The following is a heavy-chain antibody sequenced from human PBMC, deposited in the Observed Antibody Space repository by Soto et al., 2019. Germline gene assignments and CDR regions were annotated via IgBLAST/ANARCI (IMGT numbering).Heavy chain of an antibody. CDR2: IWYDGSNK. Sequence: TGGSLRRSGAASGFTFSSYGMHWVRQAPGKGLEGVAVIWYDGSNKYYADSVKGRFTISRDNSKNTLYLQMNSLRAEDTAVYYCARDEYYGSGSTNYYYYGMDVWGQGTTVTVSS. D-gene: IGHD3-10*01. J-gene: IGHJ6*02. CDR3: ARDEYYGSGSTNYYYYGMDV. CDR1: GFTFSSYG. V-gene: IGHV3-33*01.